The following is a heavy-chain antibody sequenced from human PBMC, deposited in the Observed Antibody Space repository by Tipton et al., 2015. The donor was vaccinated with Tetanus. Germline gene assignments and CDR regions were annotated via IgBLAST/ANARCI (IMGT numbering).Heavy chain of an antibody. Sequence: SLRLSCAASGFTFSSYAMSWVRQAPGKGLEWVSAISGSGGSTYYADSVKGRFTISRDNAKSSLYLQISSLTADDTAVYYCARDIRLVGATLYFDYWGQGALVTVSS. CDR2: ISGSGGST. J-gene: IGHJ4*02. CDR3: ARDIRLVGATLYFDY. CDR1: GFTFSSYA. D-gene: IGHD1-26*01. V-gene: IGHV3-23*01.